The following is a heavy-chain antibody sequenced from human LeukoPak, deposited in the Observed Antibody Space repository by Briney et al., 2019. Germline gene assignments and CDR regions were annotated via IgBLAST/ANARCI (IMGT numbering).Heavy chain of an antibody. J-gene: IGHJ4*02. CDR1: GFTVSNEY. CDR2: IYKDGSA. V-gene: IGHV3-53*01. CDR3: AKMVVITGTDYFDY. D-gene: IGHD3-22*01. Sequence: GGSLRLSCAASGFTVSNEYMTWGRQAPGKGREWLSVIYKDGSAYYADSVKGRFTISRDNSKNTVYLQMNSLRAEDTAVYYCAKMVVITGTDYFDYWGQGTLVTVSS.